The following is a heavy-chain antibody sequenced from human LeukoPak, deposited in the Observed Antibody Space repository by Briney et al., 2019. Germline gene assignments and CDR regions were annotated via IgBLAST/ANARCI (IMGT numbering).Heavy chain of an antibody. J-gene: IGHJ6*02. CDR3: ARGMSDDSYYYGMDV. Sequence: GASVKVSCKASGGTFSSYAISWVRQAPGQGLEWMGGIIPIFGTANYAQKFQGRVTITADVSTSTAYMELSSLRSEDTAVYYCARGMSDDSYYYGMDVWGQGTTVTVSS. CDR2: IIPIFGTA. D-gene: IGHD3-3*01. CDR1: GGTFSSYA. V-gene: IGHV1-69*13.